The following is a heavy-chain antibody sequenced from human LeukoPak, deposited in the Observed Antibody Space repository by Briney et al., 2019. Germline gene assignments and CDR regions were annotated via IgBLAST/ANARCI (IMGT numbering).Heavy chain of an antibody. CDR1: GFTFSRYW. Sequence: GGSLRLSCAASGFTFSRYWMSWVRQAAGKGREWVAYIKQDGSEKYYVDSVKGRFTTSRDNAKHSLYLQMNSLRAEDTAVYYCARKAIPDYWGQGTLVTVSS. CDR3: ARKAIPDY. CDR2: IKQDGSEK. V-gene: IGHV3-7*03. J-gene: IGHJ4*02.